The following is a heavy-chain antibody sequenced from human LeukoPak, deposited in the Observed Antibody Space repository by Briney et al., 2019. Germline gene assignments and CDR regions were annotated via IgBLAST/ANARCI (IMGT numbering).Heavy chain of an antibody. CDR2: IYSGGST. CDR3: ARGGGYSGYAAPYYFDY. V-gene: IGHV3-66*01. Sequence: GGSLRLSCAASGFTVSSNYMSWVRQAPGKGLEWVSVIYSGGSTYYADSVKGRFTISRDNSKNTLYLQMNSLRAEDTAVYYCARGGGYSGYAAPYYFDYWGQGTLVTVSS. J-gene: IGHJ4*02. CDR1: GFTVSSNY. D-gene: IGHD5-12*01.